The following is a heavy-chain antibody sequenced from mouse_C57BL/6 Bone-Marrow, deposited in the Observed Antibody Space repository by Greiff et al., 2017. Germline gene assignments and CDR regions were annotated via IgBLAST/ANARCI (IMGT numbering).Heavy chain of an antibody. CDR3: ARTHYYGSEPAWFAY. D-gene: IGHD1-1*01. CDR1: GYTFTDYN. Sequence: EVQLQQSGPELVKPGASVKMSCKASGYTFTDYNMHWVKQSHGKSLEWIGYINPNNGGTSYNQKFKGKATLTVNKSSSTAYMELRSLTSEDSAVYYCARTHYYGSEPAWFAYWGQGTLVTVSA. V-gene: IGHV1-22*01. CDR2: INPNNGGT. J-gene: IGHJ3*01.